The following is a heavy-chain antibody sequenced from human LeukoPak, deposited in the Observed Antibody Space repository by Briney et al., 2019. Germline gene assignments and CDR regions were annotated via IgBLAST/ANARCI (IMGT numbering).Heavy chain of an antibody. CDR2: INPNSGGT. CDR3: ARSHGGITIRNWFDP. Sequence: ASVKVSCKASGYTFTGYYMHWVRQAPGQGLEWMGWINPNSGGTNYAQKFQGRVAMTRDTSISTAYMELSRLRSDDTAVYYCARSHGGITIRNWFDPWGQGTLVTVSS. V-gene: IGHV1-2*02. CDR1: GYTFTGYY. J-gene: IGHJ5*02. D-gene: IGHD3-3*01.